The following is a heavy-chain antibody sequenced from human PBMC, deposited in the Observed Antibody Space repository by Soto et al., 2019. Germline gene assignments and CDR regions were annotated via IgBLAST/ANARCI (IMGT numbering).Heavy chain of an antibody. CDR1: GFNFIRKY. CDR2: LYSGGTT. V-gene: IGHV3-53*01. CDR3: ARGLYDSGSFYFDF. Sequence: EVQLVESGGGLIQPGGSLRLSCAASGFNFIRKYMIWVRQAPGKGLEWVSILYSGGTTYYADSVKGRFTISRDTYETNFYLQMNSLRAEDTAVYYCARGLYDSGSFYFDFWGQGTLVTVSS. D-gene: IGHD3-10*01. J-gene: IGHJ4*02.